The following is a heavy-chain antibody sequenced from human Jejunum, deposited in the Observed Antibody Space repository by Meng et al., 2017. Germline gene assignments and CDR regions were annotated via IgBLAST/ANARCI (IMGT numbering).Heavy chain of an antibody. J-gene: IGHJ3*02. CDR2: ISYDGSNK. D-gene: IGHD3-16*01. CDR3: AKEMIEDAFDI. V-gene: IGHV3-30*04. CDR1: GFTFSSYT. Sequence: GESLKISCAASGFTFSSYTMHWVRQAPGKGLEWVALISYDGSNKSYADSVKGRFTISRDNSKNTLSLQLNSLRTEDTALYYCAKEMIEDAFDIWGLGTRVTRSS.